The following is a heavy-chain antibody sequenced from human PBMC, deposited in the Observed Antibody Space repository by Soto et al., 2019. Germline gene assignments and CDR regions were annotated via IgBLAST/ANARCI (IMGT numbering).Heavy chain of an antibody. J-gene: IGHJ4*02. V-gene: IGHV4-59*01. Sequence: QVQLQESGPGLVKPSETLSLTCTVSGGSISSYYWSWIRQPPGKGLVWIGYFYYSGSTNYNPSLKSRVTISVDTSKNQFSLKLSSVTAADTAVYYCARGGWKLFDYWGQGTLVTVSS. D-gene: IGHD6-19*01. CDR1: GGSISSYY. CDR3: ARGGWKLFDY. CDR2: FYYSGST.